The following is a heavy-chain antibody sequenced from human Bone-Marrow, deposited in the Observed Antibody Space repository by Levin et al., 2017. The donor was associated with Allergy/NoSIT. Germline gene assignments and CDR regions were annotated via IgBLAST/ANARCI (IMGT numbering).Heavy chain of an antibody. J-gene: IGHJ5*02. CDR2: MYYSGST. CDR3: ARGRILTGYYGQNWFDP. V-gene: IGHV4-39*07. CDR1: GGSISSTRHY. Sequence: SETLSLTCTVSGGSISSTRHYWGWIRQPPGKGLEWIGSMYYSGSTYYNPSLKSRVTISVDTSKNQFSLKLTSVTAADTAVYYCARGRILTGYYGQNWFDPWGQGTLVTVSS. D-gene: IGHD3-9*01.